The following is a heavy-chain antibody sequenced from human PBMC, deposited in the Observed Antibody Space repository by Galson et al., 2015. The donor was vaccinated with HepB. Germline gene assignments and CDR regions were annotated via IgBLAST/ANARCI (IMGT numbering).Heavy chain of an antibody. CDR2: IRSKAYGGTT. J-gene: IGHJ4*02. D-gene: IGHD3-10*01. Sequence: SLRLSCAASGFTFGDYAMSWFRQAPGKGLEWVGFIRSKAYGGTTEYAASVKGRFTISRDDSKSIAYLQMNSLKTEDTAVYYCTRDDFMVGLLLFDYWGQGTLVTVSS. V-gene: IGHV3-49*03. CDR3: TRDDFMVGLLLFDY. CDR1: GFTFGDYA.